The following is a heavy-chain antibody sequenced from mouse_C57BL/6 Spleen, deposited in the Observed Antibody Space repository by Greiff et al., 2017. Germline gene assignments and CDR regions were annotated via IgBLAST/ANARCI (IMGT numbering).Heavy chain of an antibody. J-gene: IGHJ4*01. D-gene: IGHD1-1*01. CDR1: GYTFTSYW. CDR2: IHPNSGST. Sequence: VQLQQPGAELVKPGASVKLSCKASGYTFTSYWMHWVKQRPGQGLEWIGMIHPNSGSTNYNEKFKSKATLTVDKSSSTAYMQLSSLTSEDSAVYYCAREDGSSHYAMDYWGQGTSVTVSS. CDR3: AREDGSSHYAMDY. V-gene: IGHV1-64*01.